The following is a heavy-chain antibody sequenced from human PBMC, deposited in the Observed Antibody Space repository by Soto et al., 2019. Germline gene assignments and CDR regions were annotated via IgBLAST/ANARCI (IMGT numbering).Heavy chain of an antibody. D-gene: IGHD2-2*01. V-gene: IGHV5-51*01. Sequence: GESLKISCKGSGYSFTSYWIGWVRQMPGKGLEWMGIIYPGDSDTRYSPSFQGQFTISADKSISTAYLQRSSLKASDTAMYYCARWIVVVPAVAWFDPWGQGTLVTVSS. CDR3: ARWIVVVPAVAWFDP. CDR2: IYPGDSDT. J-gene: IGHJ5*02. CDR1: GYSFTSYW.